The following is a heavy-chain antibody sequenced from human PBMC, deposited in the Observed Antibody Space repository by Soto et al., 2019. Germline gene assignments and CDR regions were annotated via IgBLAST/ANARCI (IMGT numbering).Heavy chain of an antibody. CDR3: GRGRQMVLYFEY. V-gene: IGHV3-21*01. CDR1: VFTFSSYS. J-gene: IGHJ4*02. D-gene: IGHD2-8*01. Sequence: VGSLRLSCASSVFTFSSYSMNWVRHAPGKWLEWVSSISSSSSSIYNADPVRGRFTISEANAKNSLHMQMNSMRAEDAAEYYLGRGRQMVLYFEYWGQGTLVNVS. CDR2: ISSSSSSI.